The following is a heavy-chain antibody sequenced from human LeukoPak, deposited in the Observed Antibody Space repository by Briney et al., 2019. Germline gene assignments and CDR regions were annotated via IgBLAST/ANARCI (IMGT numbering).Heavy chain of an antibody. D-gene: IGHD5-12*01. CDR1: EFTFSNYA. Sequence: GGSLRLSCAASEFTFSNYAMGWVRLAPGKGLEWVSVICGDSDGTHYADSVKGRFIISRDNSNNTLDLHMNSLRAEDTAVYYCAKGGLRPMDYWGQGTLVTVSS. CDR2: ICGDSDGT. V-gene: IGHV3-23*01. J-gene: IGHJ4*02. CDR3: AKGGLRPMDY.